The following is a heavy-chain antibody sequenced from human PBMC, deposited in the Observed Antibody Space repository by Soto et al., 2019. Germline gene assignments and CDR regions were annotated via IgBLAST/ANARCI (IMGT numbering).Heavy chain of an antibody. J-gene: IGHJ5*02. D-gene: IGHD2-21*02. CDR1: GYTFTSYG. CDR3: ARVVDYCGGDCYYWFDP. CDR2: ISAYNGNT. Sequence: ASVKVSCKASGYTFTSYGISWVRQAPGQGLQWMGWISAYNGNTNYAQKLQGRVTMTTDTSTSTAYMELRSLRSDDTAVYYCARVVDYCGGDCYYWFDPWGQGTLVTVS. V-gene: IGHV1-18*04.